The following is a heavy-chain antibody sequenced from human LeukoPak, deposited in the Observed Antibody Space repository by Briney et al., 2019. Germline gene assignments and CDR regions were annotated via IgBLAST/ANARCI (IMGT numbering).Heavy chain of an antibody. V-gene: IGHV3-23*01. CDR3: AKGDTIVGATTGRFDY. J-gene: IGHJ4*02. CDR2: ISGSGGST. CDR1: GFTFSSYA. Sequence: GGSLRLSCAASGFTFSSYAMSWVRQAPGKGLEWVSAISGSGGSTYYADSVKGRFTISRDNSKNTLYLQMNSLRAEDTAVYYCAKGDTIVGATTGRFDYWGQGTLVTVSS. D-gene: IGHD1-26*01.